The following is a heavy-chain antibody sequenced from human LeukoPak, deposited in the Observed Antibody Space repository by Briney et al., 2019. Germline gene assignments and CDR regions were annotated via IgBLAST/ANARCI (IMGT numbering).Heavy chain of an antibody. D-gene: IGHD3-3*01. CDR1: GFTFSSYG. CDR2: ISSSSSYI. CDR3: ARDKYDFWSGSTQYYGMDV. V-gene: IGHV3-21*01. Sequence: GRSLRLSCAASGFTFSSYGMHWVRQAPGKGLEWVSSISSSSSYIYYADSVKGRFTISRDNAKNSLYLQMNSLRAEDTAVYYCARDKYDFWSGSTQYYGMDVWGQGATVTVSS. J-gene: IGHJ6*02.